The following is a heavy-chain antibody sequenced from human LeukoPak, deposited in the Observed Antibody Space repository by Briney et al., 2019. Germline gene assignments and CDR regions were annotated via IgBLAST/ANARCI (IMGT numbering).Heavy chain of an antibody. CDR1: GFTFSSYS. J-gene: IGHJ4*02. D-gene: IGHD5-18*01. Sequence: GGSLRLSCAASGFTFSSYSMNWVRQAPGKGLEWVSSISSSSSYIYYADSVKGRFTISRENAKNSLYLQMNSLRAEDTAVYYCARDYVDTAMVFDYWGQGTLVTVSS. CDR3: ARDYVDTAMVFDY. CDR2: ISSSSSYI. V-gene: IGHV3-21*01.